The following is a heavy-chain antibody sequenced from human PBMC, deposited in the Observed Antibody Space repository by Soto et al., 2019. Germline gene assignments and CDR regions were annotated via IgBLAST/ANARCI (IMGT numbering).Heavy chain of an antibody. CDR3: ARDLSREGNYKNGALRI. Sequence: QVQLVESGGGVVQPGRSLRLSCAVSGFTFRSAGMHWVRQAPGKGLEWVAVIWYDGTSKYYADSVKGRFTISRDSSKNTLYLQMNSLRVEDTAVYYCARDLSREGNYKNGALRIWDQGTMVTVSS. D-gene: IGHD3-9*01. J-gene: IGHJ3*02. V-gene: IGHV3-33*01. CDR2: IWYDGTSK. CDR1: GFTFRSAG.